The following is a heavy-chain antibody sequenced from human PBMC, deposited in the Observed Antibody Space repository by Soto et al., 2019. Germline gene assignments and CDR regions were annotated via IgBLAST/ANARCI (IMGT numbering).Heavy chain of an antibody. J-gene: IGHJ3*02. CDR1: GYTFTSSG. D-gene: IGHD3-22*01. V-gene: IGHV1-18*01. Sequence: QVQLVQAGAEVKKPGASVKVSCKASGYTFTSSGISWVRQAPGQGIEWMGWISAYNGNTNYAQKLQGRVTMTTDTSPSTAYMELGSLTSYDTAVYYCATLYYYDSSGYSDAFDICGQGTMVTVSS. CDR2: ISAYNGNT. CDR3: ATLYYYDSSGYSDAFDI.